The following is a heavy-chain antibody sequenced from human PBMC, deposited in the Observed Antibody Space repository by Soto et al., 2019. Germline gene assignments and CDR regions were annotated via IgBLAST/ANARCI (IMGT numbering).Heavy chain of an antibody. CDR1: GGSISRYY. CDR2: IYYSGST. Sequence: PSETLSLTCTVSGGSISRYYWSWIRQPPGKGLEWIGYIYYSGSTNYNPSLKSRVTISVDTSKNQFSLKLSSVTAADTAVYYCARAGHCGGDCYSNWFDPWGQGTLVTVSS. J-gene: IGHJ5*02. V-gene: IGHV4-59*01. CDR3: ARAGHCGGDCYSNWFDP. D-gene: IGHD2-21*02.